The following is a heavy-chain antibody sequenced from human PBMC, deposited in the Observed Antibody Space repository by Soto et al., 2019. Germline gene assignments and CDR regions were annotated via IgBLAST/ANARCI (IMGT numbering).Heavy chain of an antibody. D-gene: IGHD3-3*01. Sequence: PGWSLRLACAPSGFTFISYSMNWVRQAPGKGLEWVSSISSSSSYIYYADSVKGRFTISRDNAKNSLYLQMNSLRAEDTAVYYCARVYDFEHSFDPWGQGTLVTVSS. CDR3: ARVYDFEHSFDP. CDR1: GFTFISYS. V-gene: IGHV3-21*01. J-gene: IGHJ5*02. CDR2: ISSSSSYI.